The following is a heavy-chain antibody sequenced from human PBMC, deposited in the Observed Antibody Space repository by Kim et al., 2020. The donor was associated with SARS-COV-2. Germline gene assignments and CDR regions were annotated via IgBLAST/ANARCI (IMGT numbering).Heavy chain of an antibody. V-gene: IGHV3-21*01. CDR1: GFTFSSYS. CDR3: ARVDNNPRGYYDFWGGYYNTGVEYYYYYGMDV. CDR2: ISSSSSYI. J-gene: IGHJ6*02. Sequence: GGSLRLSCAASGFTFSSYSMNWVRQAPGKGLEWVSSISSSSSYIYYADSVKGRFTISRDNAKNSLYLQMNSLRAEDTAVYYCARVDNNPRGYYDFWGGYYNTGVEYYYYYGMDVWGQGTTFTVSS. D-gene: IGHD3-3*01.